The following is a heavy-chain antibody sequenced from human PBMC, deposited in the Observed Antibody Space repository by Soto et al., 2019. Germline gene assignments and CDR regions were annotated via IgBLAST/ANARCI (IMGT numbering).Heavy chain of an antibody. CDR1: GFTFSNAW. CDR3: TSWELLG. D-gene: IGHD1-26*01. V-gene: IGHV3-15*07. Sequence: EVQLVESGGGLVKPGGSLRLSCAASGFTFSNAWMNWVRQAPGKGLEWDGRIKSKTDVGTTDYAAPVKGRYTISRDDSKNTRYLQMKSLTTEDTAVYYGTSWELLGWGQGTLVTVSS. J-gene: IGHJ4*02. CDR2: IKSKTDVGTT.